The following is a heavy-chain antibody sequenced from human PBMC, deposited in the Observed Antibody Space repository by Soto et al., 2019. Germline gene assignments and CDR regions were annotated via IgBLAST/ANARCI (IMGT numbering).Heavy chain of an antibody. CDR1: GDSLSDSF. CDR2: VYYTGST. V-gene: IGHV4-59*01. D-gene: IGHD6-19*01. CDR3: AKDYHSTGWDAALDY. Sequence: PSETLSLTLTVSGDSLSDSFWSWIRQSPVRGLEWIGYVYYTGSTNYNPSLKTRLSMSVDTSRNQFFLHLYSVTAADTAVYYCAKDYHSTGWDAALDYWGQGAPVTVSS. J-gene: IGHJ4*02.